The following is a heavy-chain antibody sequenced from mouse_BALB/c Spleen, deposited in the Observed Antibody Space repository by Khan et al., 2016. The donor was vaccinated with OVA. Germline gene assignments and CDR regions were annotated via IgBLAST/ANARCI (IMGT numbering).Heavy chain of an antibody. CDR2: IWSGGTT. D-gene: IGHD2-14*01. CDR3: AKGDYRYGKIAS. Sequence: QVQLKQSGPGLVQPSQSLSITCTVSGFSLTSYGVHWVRQSQGKGLEWMGEIWSGGTTDYNAAFMSRLSITKDNSKSQVFIKLNSLQADDIAIYYCAKGDYRYGKIASWGQGTLVTVSA. V-gene: IGHV2-5*01. CDR1: GFSLTSYG. J-gene: IGHJ3*01.